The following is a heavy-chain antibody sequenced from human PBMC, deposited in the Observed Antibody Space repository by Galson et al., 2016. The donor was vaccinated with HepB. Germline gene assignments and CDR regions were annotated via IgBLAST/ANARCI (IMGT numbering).Heavy chain of an antibody. CDR2: TSFDGFTK. D-gene: IGHD4-17*01. Sequence: SLRLSCAASGFTFSTYAMHWVRQAPGKGLEWVAITSFDGFTKYYADSVKGRFTISRDNSKNSVYLQMDSLRAEDTAVYFCARDREPETTMPIFDHWGQGVLVTVST. V-gene: IGHV3-30-3*01. CDR1: GFTFSTYA. CDR3: ARDREPETTMPIFDH. J-gene: IGHJ4*02.